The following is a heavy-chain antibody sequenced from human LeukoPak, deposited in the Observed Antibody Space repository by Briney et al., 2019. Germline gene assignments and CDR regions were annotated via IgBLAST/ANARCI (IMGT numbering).Heavy chain of an antibody. V-gene: IGHV3-53*01. Sequence: GGSLRLSCAASAFNVSFNYMTWVRQAPGKGLEWVSIIYTGGTTYYSDSVKGRFTISRDNSKNTLYLHMNSLRAEDTAVYYCARGSGVDVPGDAFDVWGQGTMVTVSS. CDR1: AFNVSFNY. J-gene: IGHJ3*01. D-gene: IGHD3-10*01. CDR2: IYTGGTT. CDR3: ARGSGVDVPGDAFDV.